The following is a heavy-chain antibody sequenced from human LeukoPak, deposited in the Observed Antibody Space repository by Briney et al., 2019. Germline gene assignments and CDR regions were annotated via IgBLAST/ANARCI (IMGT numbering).Heavy chain of an antibody. J-gene: IGHJ4*02. Sequence: GGSLRLSCVASGFSFSDSVIHWVRQAPGKGLEWVAVISHDVKTTYYADSAKGRFTISRDNSRNTVFLQMNRLRPEDTAVYYCVKEAYYHWGSSPTFYFDYWGQGTRVTVSS. CDR1: GFSFSDSV. CDR3: VKEAYYHWGSSPTFYFDY. V-gene: IGHV3-30*04. D-gene: IGHD3-10*01. CDR2: ISHDVKTT.